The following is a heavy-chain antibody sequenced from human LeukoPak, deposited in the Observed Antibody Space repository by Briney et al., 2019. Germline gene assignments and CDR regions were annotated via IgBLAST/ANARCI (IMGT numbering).Heavy chain of an antibody. J-gene: IGHJ4*02. CDR3: ATETNGRHYDY. CDR2: ISSGSSFI. Sequence: KPGGSLRLSCAASGFTFSGYSMNWVRQAPGKGLEWVSSISSGSSFIYYADSVRGRFTVSRDNAKNSLYLQMNSLRAEDTAVYYCATETNGRHYDYWGQGTLLTVSS. D-gene: IGHD1-14*01. V-gene: IGHV3-21*01. CDR1: GFTFSGYS.